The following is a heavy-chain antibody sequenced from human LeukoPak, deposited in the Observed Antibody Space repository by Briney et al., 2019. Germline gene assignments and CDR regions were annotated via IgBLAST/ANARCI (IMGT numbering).Heavy chain of an antibody. CDR1: GFTFDDYA. D-gene: IGHD3-22*01. Sequence: GGSLRLSCAASGFTFDDYAMHWVRQAPGKGLEWVSLISGDGGSTYYADSVKGRFTISRDNSKNSLYLQMNSLRTEDTALYYCAKDIGMIVVVPTRDPAFDVWGQGTMVTVSS. J-gene: IGHJ3*01. V-gene: IGHV3-43*02. CDR2: ISGDGGST. CDR3: AKDIGMIVVVPTRDPAFDV.